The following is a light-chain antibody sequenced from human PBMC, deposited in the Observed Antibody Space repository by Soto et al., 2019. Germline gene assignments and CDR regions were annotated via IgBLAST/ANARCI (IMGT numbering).Light chain of an antibody. CDR2: AAS. CDR1: QNIVSY. V-gene: IGKV1-39*01. CDR3: HQSHCLPLT. J-gene: IGKJ4*01. Sequence: DIQLTQSPSSLSASGGDTVIITCRASQNIVSYLSWYQQRPRKPPNLLVYAASSLESWVPSRFSGSRPGTHFTLTIRNLQPDDFASCVCHQSHCLPLTSGGGTKVPIE.